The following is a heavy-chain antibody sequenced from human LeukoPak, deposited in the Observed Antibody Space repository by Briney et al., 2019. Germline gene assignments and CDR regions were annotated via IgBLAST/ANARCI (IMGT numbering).Heavy chain of an antibody. V-gene: IGHV3-11*06. Sequence: GGSLRLSCAASGFTFSASYMTWVRQAPGKGLEWLSYISGDSGDTNYTDSVKGRFTISRDNAKNSLYLQMNSLRVEDTAVYFCARDPRTVRIWGQGTLVTVSS. D-gene: IGHD1-1*01. CDR1: GFTFSASY. J-gene: IGHJ4*02. CDR3: ARDPRTVRI. CDR2: ISGDSGDT.